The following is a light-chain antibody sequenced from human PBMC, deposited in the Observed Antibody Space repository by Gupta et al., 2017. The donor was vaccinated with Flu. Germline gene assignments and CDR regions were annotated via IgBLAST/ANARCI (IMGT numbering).Light chain of an antibody. CDR3: LQANSFPFT. CDR2: AAS. Sequence: DIQMTQSPSSVSASVGDRVTITCRASRDISNWLVWYQQKPGKAPKLLIYAASNLQSWVPSRFSGSGSGTDFTLTINSLQPEDFATYYCLQANSFPFTFGPGTKVDIK. CDR1: RDISNW. V-gene: IGKV1-12*01. J-gene: IGKJ3*01.